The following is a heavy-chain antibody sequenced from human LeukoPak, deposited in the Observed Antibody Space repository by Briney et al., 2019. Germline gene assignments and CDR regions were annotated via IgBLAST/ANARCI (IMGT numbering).Heavy chain of an antibody. CDR3: AQKQWVPYYFHY. CDR2: IHYSGST. D-gene: IGHD1/OR15-1a*01. J-gene: IGHJ4*02. V-gene: IGHV4-61*01. Sequence: SETLSLTCSVSGGSVSSGNYYWSWIRQPPGKGLEWIGYIHYSGSTDYNPSLKSRVTISVDTSKNQFSLRLSSVTAADTAVYYCAQKQWVPYYFHYWGQGALVTVSS. CDR1: GGSVSSGNYY.